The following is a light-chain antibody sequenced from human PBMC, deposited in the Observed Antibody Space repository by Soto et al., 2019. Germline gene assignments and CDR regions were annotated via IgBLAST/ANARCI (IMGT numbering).Light chain of an antibody. CDR1: QSVSSRN. CDR3: LRYGDSPPAYT. J-gene: IGKJ2*01. Sequence: EIVLTQSPGTVSLSPGERATLSCRASQSVSSRNLAWYRQKPGQAPSLLIFGASNRATGIPDRFSGSGSGTDFPLTISRLEPEDCAVYYCLRYGDSPPAYTFGQGTKPEIK. CDR2: GAS. V-gene: IGKV3-20*01.